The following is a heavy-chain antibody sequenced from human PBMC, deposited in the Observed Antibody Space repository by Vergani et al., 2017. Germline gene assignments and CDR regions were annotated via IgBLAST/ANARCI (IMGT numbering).Heavy chain of an antibody. V-gene: IGHV4-39*07. CDR3: ARDLVGALNWFDP. D-gene: IGHD1-26*01. Sequence: QLQLQESGPGLVKPSETLSLTCTVSGGSISSSSYYWGWIRQPPGKGLEWIGSIYYSGSTNYNPSLRSRVTISVDTSKNQFSLKLSSVTAADTAVYYCARDLVGALNWFDPWGQGTLVTVSS. CDR2: IYYSGST. J-gene: IGHJ5*02. CDR1: GGSISSSSYY.